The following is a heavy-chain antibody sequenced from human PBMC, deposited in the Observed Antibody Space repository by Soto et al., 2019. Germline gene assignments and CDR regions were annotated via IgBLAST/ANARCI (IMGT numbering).Heavy chain of an antibody. CDR3: AKCPGDCGFGGYFLFVA. V-gene: IGHV3-23*01. D-gene: IGHD3-22*01. CDR1: GFNFNNFA. CDR2: ISASGEST. Sequence: GGSLRLSCAASGFNFNNFAMTWVRQAPGKGLEWVSGISASGESTYYVDSVKGRFTISRDNSKNTLFLQMKSLTVEDTAIYYCAKCPGDCGFGGYFLFVAWGPGMMVAVSS. J-gene: IGHJ5*02.